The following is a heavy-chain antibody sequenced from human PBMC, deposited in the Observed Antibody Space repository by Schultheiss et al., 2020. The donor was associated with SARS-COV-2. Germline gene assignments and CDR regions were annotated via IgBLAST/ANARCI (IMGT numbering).Heavy chain of an antibody. D-gene: IGHD2-15*01. CDR3: ARRGSGGSGWFDP. J-gene: IGHJ5*02. CDR2: IYPADSDS. CDR1: GYSFISYW. V-gene: IGHV5-51*01. Sequence: GGSLRLSCKASGYSFISYWIGWVRQQPGKGLEWMGIIYPADSDSRYSPSFQGQVTISADKSINTAYLQWSSLKASDTAMYYCARRGSGGSGWFDPWGQGTLVTVSS.